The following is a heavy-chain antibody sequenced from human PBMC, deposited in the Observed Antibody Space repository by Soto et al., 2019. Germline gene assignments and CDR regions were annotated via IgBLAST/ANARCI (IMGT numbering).Heavy chain of an antibody. V-gene: IGHV4-31*03. CDR1: GGSISSGGYY. CDR3: ARNRLTMTEGFDY. J-gene: IGHJ4*02. Sequence: SETLSLTCTVSGGSISSGGYYWSWIRQHPGKGLEWIGYIYYSGSTYYNPSLKSRVTISVDTSKNQFSLKLSSVTAADTAVYYCARNRLTMTEGFDYWGQGTLVTVSS. D-gene: IGHD3-22*01. CDR2: IYYSGST.